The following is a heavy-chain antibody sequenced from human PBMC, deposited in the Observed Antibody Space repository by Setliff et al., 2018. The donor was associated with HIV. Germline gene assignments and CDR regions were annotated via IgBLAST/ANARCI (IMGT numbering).Heavy chain of an antibody. D-gene: IGHD1-1*01. CDR1: DDSFSNYD. Sequence: PSETLSLTCVVSDDSFSNYDWSWIRQPPGKGLEWLGYIHYSGSTYYNPSLKSRVTMSLDTSKNQFSLKVSSVTAADTAVYYCAEGRDEYKTGYWGQGTLVTVSS. J-gene: IGHJ4*02. CDR2: IHYSGST. CDR3: AEGRDEYKTGY. V-gene: IGHV4-59*01.